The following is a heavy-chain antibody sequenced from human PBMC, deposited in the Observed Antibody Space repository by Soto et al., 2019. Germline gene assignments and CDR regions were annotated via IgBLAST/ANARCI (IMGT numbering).Heavy chain of an antibody. J-gene: IGHJ4*02. D-gene: IGHD5-18*01. V-gene: IGHV1-46*01. CDR2: INPSGGST. Sequence: ASVKVSCKASGYTFTSYYMHWVRQAPGQGLEWMGIINPSGGSTSYAQKFQGRVTMTRDTSTSTVYMELSSLRSEDTAVYYCARVADTAMVPYYFDYWGQGTLVTVSS. CDR3: ARVADTAMVPYYFDY. CDR1: GYTFTSYY.